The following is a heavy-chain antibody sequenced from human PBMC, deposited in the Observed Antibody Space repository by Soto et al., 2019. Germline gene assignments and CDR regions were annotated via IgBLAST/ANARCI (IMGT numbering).Heavy chain of an antibody. J-gene: IGHJ4*02. CDR2: MSHDGNIK. D-gene: IGHD2-15*01. CDR3: ASTQFQIIVARGNY. Sequence: QVQLVESGGGVVQPGGSLRLSYAASGFTFSSHTMHLVRQAPGKGLEWLSLMSHDGNIKFYADSVKGQFTISRDNSKNILYLQKNNLRDEDTALYYCASTQFQIIVARGNYWGQGTLVTVSS. V-gene: IGHV3-30-3*01. CDR1: GFTFSSHT.